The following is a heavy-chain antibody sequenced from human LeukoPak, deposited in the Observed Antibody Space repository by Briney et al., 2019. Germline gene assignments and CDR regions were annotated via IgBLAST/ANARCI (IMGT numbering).Heavy chain of an antibody. J-gene: IGHJ4*02. CDR3: ARGNAVNYYDSSGYYTDFDY. CDR2: ISSSSSTT. D-gene: IGHD3-22*01. CDR1: GFTFSSYS. Sequence: GGSLRLSCAASGFTFSSYSMNWVRQAPGKGLEWVSYISSSSSTTYYADSVKGRFTISRDNAKNSLYLQMNSLRAEDTAVYYCARGNAVNYYDSSGYYTDFDYWGQGTLVTVSS. V-gene: IGHV3-48*01.